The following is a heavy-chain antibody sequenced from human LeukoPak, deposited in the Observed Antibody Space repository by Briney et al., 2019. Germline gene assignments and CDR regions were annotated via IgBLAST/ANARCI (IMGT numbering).Heavy chain of an antibody. D-gene: IGHD2-15*01. J-gene: IGHJ4*02. Sequence: GEALQISCKGSGYIFTSYWIGWVRQMPGKGLEGMGIIHRGDSDTRYSPSFQGQVTISADKSISTAYLQWSSLKASDTAMYYCARHYLYCSGGSCYPQNFDYWGQGTLVTVSS. CDR3: ARHYLYCSGGSCYPQNFDY. CDR2: IHRGDSDT. CDR1: GYIFTSYW. V-gene: IGHV5-51*01.